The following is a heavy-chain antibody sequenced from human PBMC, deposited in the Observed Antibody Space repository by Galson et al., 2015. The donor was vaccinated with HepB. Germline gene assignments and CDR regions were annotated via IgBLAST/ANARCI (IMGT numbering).Heavy chain of an antibody. D-gene: IGHD2-15*01. V-gene: IGHV1-46*03. CDR2: INPSGGST. CDR1: GYTFTSYY. J-gene: IGHJ4*02. CDR3: ASFSPTDPADIVVVVAATPTHYYFDY. Sequence: SVKVSCKASGYTFTSYYMHWVRQAPGQGLEWMGIINPSGGSTSYAQKFQGRVTMTRDTSTSTVYMELSSLRSEDTAVYYCASFSPTDPADIVVVVAATPTHYYFDYWGQGTLVTVSS.